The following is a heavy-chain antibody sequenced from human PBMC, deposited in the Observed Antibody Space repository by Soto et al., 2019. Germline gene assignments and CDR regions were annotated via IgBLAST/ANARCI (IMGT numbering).Heavy chain of an antibody. Sequence: QVQLVESGGGVVQPGRSLRLSCAASGFTFSSYAMHWVRQAPGKGLEWVAVISYDGSNKYYADSVKGRFTISRDNSKNTLYLQMSSLRAEDTAVYYCAREVIVVVTAPAFDIWGQGTMVTVSS. CDR2: ISYDGSNK. CDR1: GFTFSSYA. V-gene: IGHV3-30-3*01. J-gene: IGHJ3*02. CDR3: AREVIVVVTAPAFDI. D-gene: IGHD2-21*02.